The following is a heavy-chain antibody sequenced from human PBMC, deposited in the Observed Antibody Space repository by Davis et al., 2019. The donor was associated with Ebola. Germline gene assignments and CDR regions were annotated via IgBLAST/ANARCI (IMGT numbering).Heavy chain of an antibody. D-gene: IGHD1-26*01. CDR3: AKVELMGY. CDR1: GFTFSTYT. Sequence: GGSLRLSCAASGFTFSTYTMTWVRQAPGKGLEYVSAISSNGGSTYYADSVKGRFTISRDNSKNTLYLQMNSLRAEDTAVYYCAKVELMGYWGQGTLVTVSS. V-gene: IGHV3-64*04. CDR2: ISSNGGST. J-gene: IGHJ4*02.